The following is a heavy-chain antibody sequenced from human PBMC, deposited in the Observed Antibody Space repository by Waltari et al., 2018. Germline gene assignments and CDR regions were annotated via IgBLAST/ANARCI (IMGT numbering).Heavy chain of an antibody. Sequence: QVQLVQSGAEVKKPGASVKVSCKASGYTFTGYYMHWVRQAPGQGLEWMGRINPNSGGTNYAQKFQGRVTMTRDTSISTAYMELSRLRSDDTAVYYCAKDSSSALPYYYYYMDVWGKGTTVTVSS. D-gene: IGHD6-6*01. CDR2: INPNSGGT. CDR3: AKDSSSALPYYYYYMDV. J-gene: IGHJ6*03. V-gene: IGHV1-2*06. CDR1: GYTFTGYY.